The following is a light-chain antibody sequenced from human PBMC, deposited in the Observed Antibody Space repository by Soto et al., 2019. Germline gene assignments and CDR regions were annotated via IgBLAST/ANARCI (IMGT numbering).Light chain of an antibody. V-gene: IGLV7-46*01. Sequence: QAVVTQEPSLTVSPGGTVTLTSGSSTGAVTSGHYPYWFQQKPGQAPRTLIYDTSNKHSWTPARFSGSLLGGKAALTLSGAQPEDEAEYYCFLSYSGAHVVFGGGTKLTVL. CDR2: DTS. CDR3: FLSYSGAHVV. CDR1: TGAVTSGHY. J-gene: IGLJ2*01.